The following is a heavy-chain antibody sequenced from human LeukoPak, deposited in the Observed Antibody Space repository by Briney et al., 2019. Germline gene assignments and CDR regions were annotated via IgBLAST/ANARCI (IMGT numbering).Heavy chain of an antibody. D-gene: IGHD4-17*01. CDR3: ARGDFGRYGDSYYFDY. J-gene: IGHJ4*02. CDR1: GYTFTSYG. V-gene: IGHV1-18*01. Sequence: ASVKVSCKASGYTFTSYGISWVRQAPGHVLDWIGWISAYNGNTNYAQKLQGRVTMTTDTSTSTAYMELRSLRSDDTAVYYCARGDFGRYGDSYYFDYWGQGTLVTVSS. CDR2: ISAYNGNT.